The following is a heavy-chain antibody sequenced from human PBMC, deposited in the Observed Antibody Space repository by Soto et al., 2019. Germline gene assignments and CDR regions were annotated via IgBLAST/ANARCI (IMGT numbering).Heavy chain of an antibody. J-gene: IGHJ4*02. CDR2: INDSGNT. Sequence: SETLSLTCAVSGGSFRGYFWSWIRHSPAKGLEWIGEINDSGNTYYNPSFKSRLTISGDTSTSQISLRLTSVTAADSAVYYCQGGDFWGQGTRVTVSS. CDR1: GGSFRGYF. V-gene: IGHV4-34*01. D-gene: IGHD3-16*01. CDR3: QGGDF.